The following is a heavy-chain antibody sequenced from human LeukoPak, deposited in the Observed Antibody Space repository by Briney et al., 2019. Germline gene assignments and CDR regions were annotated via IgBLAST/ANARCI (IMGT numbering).Heavy chain of an antibody. CDR3: AREPTGSYSFDF. D-gene: IGHD1-26*01. CDR2: IYNSGST. V-gene: IGHV4-31*03. J-gene: IGHJ4*02. CDR1: GDSISSGGYY. Sequence: SQTLSLTCTVSGDSISSGGYYWSWIRQHPGKGLEWIGYIYNSGSTYYNPSLKSRVTISIDTSKRQFSLKLTSVTAAVTAVYYCAREPTGSYSFDFWGQGTLVTVSS.